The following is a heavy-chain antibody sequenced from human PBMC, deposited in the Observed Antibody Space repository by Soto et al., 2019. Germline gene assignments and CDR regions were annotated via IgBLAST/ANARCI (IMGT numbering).Heavy chain of an antibody. CDR2: IYYSGST. CDR3: AREGIVATISTEPYYYYGMDV. V-gene: IGHV4-31*03. J-gene: IGHJ6*02. Sequence: SETLSLTCTVSGGSISSGGYYWSWIRQHPGKGLEWIGYIYYSGSTYYNPSLKSRVTISVDTSKNQFSLKLSSVTAADTAVYYCAREGIVATISTEPYYYYGMDVWGQGTTVTVSS. CDR1: GGSISSGGYY. D-gene: IGHD5-12*01.